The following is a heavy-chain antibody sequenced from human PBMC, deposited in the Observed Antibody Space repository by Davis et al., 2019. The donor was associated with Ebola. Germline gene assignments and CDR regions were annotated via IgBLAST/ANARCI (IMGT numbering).Heavy chain of an antibody. CDR1: GYTFTSYW. D-gene: IGHD6-6*01. J-gene: IGHJ6*02. CDR2: IYPGDSDT. V-gene: IGHV5-51*01. CDR3: ARQYSSSSPYYYGMDV. Sequence: KVSCKASGYTFTSYWIGWVRQMPGKGLEWMGIIYPGDSDTRYSPSFQGQVTISADKSISTAYPQWSSLKASDTAMYYCARQYSSSSPYYYGMDVWGQGTTVTVSS.